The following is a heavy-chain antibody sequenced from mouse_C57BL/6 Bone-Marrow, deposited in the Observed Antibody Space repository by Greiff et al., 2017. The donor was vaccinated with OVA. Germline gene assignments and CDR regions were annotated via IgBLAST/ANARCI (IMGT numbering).Heavy chain of an antibody. CDR2: INPGSGGT. V-gene: IGHV1-54*01. CDR3: ARDGYYGNYDY. CDR1: GYAFTNYL. D-gene: IGHD2-1*01. Sequence: VKLQESGAELVRPGTSVKVSCKASGYAFTNYLIEWVKQRPGQGLEWIGVINPGSGGTNYNEKFKGKATLTADKSSSTAYMQLSSLTSEDSAVYFCARDGYYGNYDYWGQGTTLTVSS. J-gene: IGHJ2*01.